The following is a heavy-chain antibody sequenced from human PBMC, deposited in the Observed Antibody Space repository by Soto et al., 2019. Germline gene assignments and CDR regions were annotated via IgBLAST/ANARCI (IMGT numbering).Heavy chain of an antibody. V-gene: IGHV4-61*01. CDR1: GGSVSSGSYY. CDR3: EGAGRAVAGLDY. J-gene: IGHJ4*02. D-gene: IGHD6-19*01. CDR2: IYYSGST. Sequence: QVQLQESGPGLVKPSETLSLTCTVSGGSVSSGSYYWSWIRQPPGKGLEWIGYIYYSGSTNYNPSLKIRVTVAVDTSMNHLPLELSSVTAAATAVYCCEGAGRAVAGLDYWGQGTLVTFSS.